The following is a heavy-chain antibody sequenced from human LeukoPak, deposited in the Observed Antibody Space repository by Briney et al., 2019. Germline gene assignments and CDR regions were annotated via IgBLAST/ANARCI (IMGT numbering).Heavy chain of an antibody. V-gene: IGHV1-18*01. J-gene: IGHJ4*02. Sequence: ASVKVSCKASGYTFNTYVLSWVRQAPGQGLEWMGWINAYNGNTNYAQKLQGRVTMTTETSTSTAYIVLWSLRSDDTAVYYCARRQGTTLSFDYWGQGTLVTVSS. D-gene: IGHD1-1*01. CDR3: ARRQGTTLSFDY. CDR1: GYTFNTYV. CDR2: INAYNGNT.